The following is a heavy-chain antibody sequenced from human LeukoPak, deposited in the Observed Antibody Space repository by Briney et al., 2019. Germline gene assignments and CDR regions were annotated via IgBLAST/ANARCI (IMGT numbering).Heavy chain of an antibody. V-gene: IGHV1-18*01. CDR2: ISAYNGNT. CDR1: VYTFSIYG. J-gene: IGHJ4*02. CDR3: ARDQGIYNHRIIDS. Sequence: GASVRVSSMASVYTFSIYGISWGRQAPGQGLEWMGWISAYNGNTNFAQEFQGRVTMTTDTSTSTASMELRSLRSDDTAVYYCARDQGIYNHRIIDSWGQGTLVTVSS. D-gene: IGHD5-12*01.